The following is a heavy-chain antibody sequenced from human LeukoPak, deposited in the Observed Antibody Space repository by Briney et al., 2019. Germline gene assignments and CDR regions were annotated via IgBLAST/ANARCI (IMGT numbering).Heavy chain of an antibody. CDR1: GFTVSSNY. CDR3: VKAQGYCSSGTCYFDY. V-gene: IGHV3-66*01. CDR2: IYSGGST. J-gene: IGHJ4*02. D-gene: IGHD2-15*01. Sequence: GGSLRLSCAASGFTVSSNYMSWVRQAPGKGLEWVSVIYSGGSTYYADSVKGRFTISRDNSKNTLSLEMSSLRLEDTAMYYCVKAQGYCSSGTCYFDYWGQGTLVTVSS.